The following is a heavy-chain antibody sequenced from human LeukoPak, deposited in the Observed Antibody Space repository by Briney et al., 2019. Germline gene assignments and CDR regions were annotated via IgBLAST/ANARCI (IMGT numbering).Heavy chain of an antibody. Sequence: SETLSLTCTVSGGSISSYYWIWIRQPPGKGLEWIGQINHSGSTNYNPSLKRRVTISVDTSKNQFSLELSSVTAADTAVYYCARGRGGPDYWGPGTLVTVSS. V-gene: IGHV4-34*01. CDR3: ARGRGGPDY. CDR2: INHSGST. J-gene: IGHJ4*02. CDR1: GGSISSYY. D-gene: IGHD3-16*01.